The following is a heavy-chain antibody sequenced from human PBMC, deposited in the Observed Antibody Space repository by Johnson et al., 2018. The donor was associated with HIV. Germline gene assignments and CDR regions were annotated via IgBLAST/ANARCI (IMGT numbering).Heavy chain of an antibody. CDR1: GFNVTAST. J-gene: IGHJ3*02. CDR3: VREGGGGFTYGVTAFDI. CDR2: VSFHGTKT. Sequence: QVQLVESGGGVVRPGGSLRLSCEVPGFNVTASTFNWVRQPQGKGLDWVAFVSFHGTKTYSADSLKGRFPISRAISKNTLFLQMNSLTTEDSAVYFCVREGGGGFTYGVTAFDIWGEGTLVTVSS. D-gene: IGHD5-18*01. V-gene: IGHV3-30*04.